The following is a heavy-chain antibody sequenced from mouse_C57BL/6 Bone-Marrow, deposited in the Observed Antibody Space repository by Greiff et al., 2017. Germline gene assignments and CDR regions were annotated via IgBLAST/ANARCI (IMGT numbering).Heavy chain of an antibody. D-gene: IGHD1-1*01. Sequence: EVKLQESGGDLVKPGGSLKLSCAVSGFTFSSYGMTWVRQTPGKRLEWVGTISSGGSYNYYPDSVKGRFIISRENDKNNLYRKMSSLKVEENAMSSCSRFYYYGECSFDVWGTGTTVTVSS. CDR3: SRFYYYGECSFDV. CDR1: GFTFSSYG. V-gene: IGHV5-6*01. CDR2: ISSGGSYN. J-gene: IGHJ1*03.